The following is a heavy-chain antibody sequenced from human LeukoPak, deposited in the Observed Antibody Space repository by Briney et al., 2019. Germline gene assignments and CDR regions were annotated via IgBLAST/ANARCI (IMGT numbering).Heavy chain of an antibody. CDR2: ISSSSSYI. Sequence: GGSLRLSCAVSGLFVSSDYMTWVRQAPGKGLEWVSSISSSSSYIYYADSVKGRFTISRDNAKNSLYLQMNSLRAEDTAVYYCARERSSGSYYNAPGGYYYYYYYMDVWGKGTTVTVSS. J-gene: IGHJ6*03. D-gene: IGHD3-10*01. CDR1: GLFVSSDY. CDR3: ARERSSGSYYNAPGGYYYYYYYMDV. V-gene: IGHV3-21*04.